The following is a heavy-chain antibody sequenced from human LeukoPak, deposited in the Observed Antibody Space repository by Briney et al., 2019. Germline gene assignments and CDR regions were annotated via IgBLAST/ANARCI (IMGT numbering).Heavy chain of an antibody. CDR1: GYTFTSYY. CDR2: INPSGGST. V-gene: IGHV1-46*01. Sequence: ASVKVSFKASGYTFTSYYMHWGRQAPGQGGEWMGIINPSGGSTSYAQKFQGRVTMTRGTSTSTVYMELSSLRSEDTAVYYCAREGLAYCGGDCYSIPAYYGMDVWGQGTTVTVPS. J-gene: IGHJ6*02. CDR3: AREGLAYCGGDCYSIPAYYGMDV. D-gene: IGHD2-21*02.